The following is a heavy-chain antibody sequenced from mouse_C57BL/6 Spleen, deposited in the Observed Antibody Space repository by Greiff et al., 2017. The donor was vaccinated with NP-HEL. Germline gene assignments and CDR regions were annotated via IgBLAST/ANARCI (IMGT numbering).Heavy chain of an antibody. Sequence: DVMLVESGEGLVKPGGSLKLSCAASGFTFSSYAMSWVRQTPEKRLEWVAYISSGGDYIYYADTVKGRFTISRDNARNTLYLQMSSLKSEDTAMYYCTRVDYYGSSYWYFDVWGTGTTVTVSS. CDR1: GFTFSSYA. D-gene: IGHD1-1*01. CDR2: ISSGGDYI. V-gene: IGHV5-9-1*02. CDR3: TRVDYYGSSYWYFDV. J-gene: IGHJ1*03.